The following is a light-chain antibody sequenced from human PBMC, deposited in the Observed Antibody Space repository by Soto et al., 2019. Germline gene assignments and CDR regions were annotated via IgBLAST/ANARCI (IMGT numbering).Light chain of an antibody. CDR2: GAS. J-gene: IGKJ1*01. Sequence: IRVRQSVGALSLYPRERATLSCRASQTVGSSFLAWFQHKPGQAPRLLIYGASTRATGIPDSFSGSGSGTDFTLTISRLEPEDFAVYYCQQYGSSPQTFGQGTNVDIK. CDR3: QQYGSSPQT. V-gene: IGKV3-20*01. CDR1: QTVGSSF.